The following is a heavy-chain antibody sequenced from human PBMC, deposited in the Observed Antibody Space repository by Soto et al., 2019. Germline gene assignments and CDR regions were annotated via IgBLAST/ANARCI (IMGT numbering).Heavy chain of an antibody. V-gene: IGHV3-48*03. CDR2: ISSSGKTI. CDR1: GLTFTTYE. Sequence: PGGSLRLSCEVSGLTFTTYEIHWVRQAPGKGLGWLSYISSSGKTIYYADSVKGRFTISRDNAKSSIYLQMNSLRGEDTAIYYCTRGTTPDAFDIWGQGTMVTVSS. D-gene: IGHD4-17*01. J-gene: IGHJ3*02. CDR3: TRGTTPDAFDI.